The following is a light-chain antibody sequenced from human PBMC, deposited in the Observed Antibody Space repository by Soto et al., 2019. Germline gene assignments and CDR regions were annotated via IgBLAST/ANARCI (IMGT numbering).Light chain of an antibody. CDR1: QGISSY. CDR3: QQLNSYPFT. V-gene: IGKV1-9*01. CDR2: AAS. Sequence: DIQLTQSSSFLSASLGDRVTITCLASQGISSYLAWYQQKPGKAPKLLIYAASTLQSGVPSRFSGSGSGTEFTLTISSLQPEDFATYYCQQLNSYPFTFGGGTKVDIK. J-gene: IGKJ4*01.